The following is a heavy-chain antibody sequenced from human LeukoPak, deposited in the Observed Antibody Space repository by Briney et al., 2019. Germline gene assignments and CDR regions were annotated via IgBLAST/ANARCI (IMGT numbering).Heavy chain of an antibody. D-gene: IGHD3-3*01. CDR2: IWYDGSNK. CDR3: MSHGVEGY. CDR1: GFTFSSYG. J-gene: IGHJ4*02. Sequence: GGSLRLSCAASGFTFSSYGMHWVRQAPGKGLEWVAVIWYDGSNKYYADSVKGRFTISRDNSKSTLYLQMNSLKTEDTAVYYCMSHGVEGYWGQGTLVIVSS. V-gene: IGHV3-33*01.